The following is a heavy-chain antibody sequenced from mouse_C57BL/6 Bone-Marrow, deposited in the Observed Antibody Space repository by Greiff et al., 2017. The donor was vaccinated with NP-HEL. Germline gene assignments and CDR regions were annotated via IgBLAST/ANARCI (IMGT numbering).Heavy chain of an antibody. J-gene: IGHJ2*01. Sequence: VQLQQSGPVLVKPGPSVKISCKASGFTFTDYYMHWVKQSPGKSLEWIGLVYPYNGGTSYNQKFKGKATLTVDTSSITAYMELNSLTSEDSAFYYGAREGWVLRTYFDYWGQGTTLTVSS. CDR1: GFTFTDYY. D-gene: IGHD2-3*01. V-gene: IGHV1-36*01. CDR3: AREGWVLRTYFDY. CDR2: VYPYNGGT.